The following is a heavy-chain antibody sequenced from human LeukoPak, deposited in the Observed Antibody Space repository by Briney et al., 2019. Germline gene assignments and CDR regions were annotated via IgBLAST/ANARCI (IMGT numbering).Heavy chain of an antibody. Sequence: GESLKISCQGSGYSFTSYWIGWVRQMPGEGLELMGIIYPGDSDTTYSPSFQGQVTISVDKSISTAYLQWSSLKASDTAMYHCARLFNSGTYSFHEPCDYWGQGTLVTVSS. J-gene: IGHJ4*02. D-gene: IGHD1-26*01. CDR1: GYSFTSYW. V-gene: IGHV5-51*01. CDR2: IYPGDSDT. CDR3: ARLFNSGTYSFHEPCDY.